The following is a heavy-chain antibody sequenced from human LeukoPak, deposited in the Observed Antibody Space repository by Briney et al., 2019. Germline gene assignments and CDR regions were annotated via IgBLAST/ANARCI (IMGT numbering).Heavy chain of an antibody. Sequence: PSETLSLTCTVSGGSISSSSYYWGWIRQPPGKGLEWIGEINHSGSTNYNPSLKSRVTISVDTSKNQFSLKLSSVTAADTAVYYCARHGNRYDSSGTDVLWYWGQGTLVTVSS. CDR3: ARHGNRYDSSGTDVLWY. CDR1: GGSISSSSYY. CDR2: INHSGST. V-gene: IGHV4-39*01. J-gene: IGHJ4*02. D-gene: IGHD3-22*01.